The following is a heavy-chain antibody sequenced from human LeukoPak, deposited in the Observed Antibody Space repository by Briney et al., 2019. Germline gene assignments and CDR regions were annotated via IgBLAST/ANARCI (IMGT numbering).Heavy chain of an antibody. Sequence: PGGSLRLSCAASGFTISRYSMNWVRQAPGKGMEWVSSISSSRSNIYSADSVKGRFTISRDNAKNSLYLQMNGLRAEDTAVYYCARGCGGDCYYYMDVWGKGTTVIVSS. CDR2: ISSSRSNI. J-gene: IGHJ6*03. CDR1: GFTISRYS. V-gene: IGHV3-21*01. CDR3: ARGCGGDCYYYMDV. D-gene: IGHD2-21*01.